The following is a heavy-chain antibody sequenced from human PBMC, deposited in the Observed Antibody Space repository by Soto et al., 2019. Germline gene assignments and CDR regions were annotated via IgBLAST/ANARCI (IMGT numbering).Heavy chain of an antibody. J-gene: IGHJ6*02. V-gene: IGHV3-30*18. CDR3: AKDRVEIAVAGTHYYYGMDV. CDR2: ISYDGSNK. Sequence: QVQLVESGGGVVQPGRSLRLSCAASGFTFSSYGMHWVRQAPGKGLEWVAVISYDGSNKYYADSVKGRFTISRDNSKNTLYLQMNSLRAEDTAVYYCAKDRVEIAVAGTHYYYGMDVWGQGTTVTVSS. D-gene: IGHD6-19*01. CDR1: GFTFSSYG.